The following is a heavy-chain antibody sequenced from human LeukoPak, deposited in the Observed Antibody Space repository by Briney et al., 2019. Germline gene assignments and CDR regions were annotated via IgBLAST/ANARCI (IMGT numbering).Heavy chain of an antibody. V-gene: IGHV3-11*04. D-gene: IGHD3-10*01. CDR2: ITTRGSPL. Sequence: GGSLRLSCAASGFTFSDYYMGWIRQAPGKGLEWVSYITTRGSPLYYADSVKGRFTISRDNSKNTLYLQMNSLRVEDTAVYYCAKDHYYGSGTYSSEHFDYWGQGTLVTVSS. CDR3: AKDHYYGSGTYSSEHFDY. J-gene: IGHJ4*02. CDR1: GFTFSDYY.